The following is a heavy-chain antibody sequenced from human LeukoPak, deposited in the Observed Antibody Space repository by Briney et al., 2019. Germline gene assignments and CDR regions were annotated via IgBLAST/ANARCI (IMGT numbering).Heavy chain of an antibody. Sequence: SVKVSCKASGGTYTISWMRQAPGPGLEWMGRIIPILGIANYAQKFRGRVTITTNKSTSTAYMELSSLRSEDTAVYYCARVYGGLDAFDIWGQGTMVTVSS. V-gene: IGHV1-69*02. CDR3: ARVYGGLDAFDI. CDR2: IIPILGIA. J-gene: IGHJ3*02. CDR1: GGTYT. D-gene: IGHD2/OR15-2a*01.